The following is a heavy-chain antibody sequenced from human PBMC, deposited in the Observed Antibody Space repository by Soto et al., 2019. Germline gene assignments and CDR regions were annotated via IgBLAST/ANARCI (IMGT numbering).Heavy chain of an antibody. CDR1: GGTFSSYT. CDR3: ARDLRLEMVREDNWFDP. J-gene: IGHJ5*02. V-gene: IGHV1-69*04. Sequence: SVKVSCKASGGTFSSYTISWVRQAPGQGLEWMGRIIPILGIANYAQKFQGRVTITADKSTSTAYMELSSLRSEDTAVYYCARDLRLEMVREDNWFDPWGQGTLVTVSS. CDR2: IIPILGIA. D-gene: IGHD3-10*01.